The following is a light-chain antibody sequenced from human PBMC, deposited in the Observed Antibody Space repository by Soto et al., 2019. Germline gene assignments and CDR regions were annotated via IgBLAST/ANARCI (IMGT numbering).Light chain of an antibody. CDR2: DAS. J-gene: IGKJ1*01. CDR1: QSISSW. CDR3: QQYNGYSPT. Sequence: DIQITPSPSTLSSSVGDRVTITCRASQSISSWLAWYQQKPGKAPKLLIYDASSLESGVPSRFSGSGSGTEFTLTISSLQPEDFAVYYCQQYNGYSPTFGRGTKVDIK. V-gene: IGKV1-5*01.